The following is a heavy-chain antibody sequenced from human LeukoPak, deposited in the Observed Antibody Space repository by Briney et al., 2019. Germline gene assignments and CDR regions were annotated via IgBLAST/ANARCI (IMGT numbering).Heavy chain of an antibody. Sequence: SETLSLTCTVSGGSISSSSYYWGWIRQPPGKGLEWIGEINHSGSINYNPSLKSRVTIVIDTSNNQFSLKLSSVTAADTAVYYCAREWEPLGAFDIWGQGTMVTVSS. D-gene: IGHD1-26*01. CDR3: AREWEPLGAFDI. J-gene: IGHJ3*02. CDR2: INHSGSI. CDR1: GGSISSSSYY. V-gene: IGHV4-39*07.